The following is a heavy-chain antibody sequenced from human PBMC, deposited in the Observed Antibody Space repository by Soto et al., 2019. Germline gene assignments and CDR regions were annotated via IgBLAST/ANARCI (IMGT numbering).Heavy chain of an antibody. Sequence: ASVKVSCKASGGTFSSYTISWVRQAPGQGLEWMGRIIPIRGIANYAQKFQGRVTITADKSTSTAYMELSRLRSDDTAVYYCARGHYDFWSGYINWFDPWGQGTLVTVSS. D-gene: IGHD3-3*01. CDR3: ARGHYDFWSGYINWFDP. CDR2: IIPIRGIA. CDR1: GGTFSSYT. V-gene: IGHV1-69*02. J-gene: IGHJ5*02.